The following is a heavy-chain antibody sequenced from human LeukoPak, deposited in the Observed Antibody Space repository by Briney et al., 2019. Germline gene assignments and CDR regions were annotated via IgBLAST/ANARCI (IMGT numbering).Heavy chain of an antibody. CDR2: IYWNGDK. Sequence: SGPTLVNPTQTLTLTCTFSGFSLSTSAVGVGWIRQPPGKALEWLALIYWNGDKRYNPSLKGRLTITKDTSKNQVVLTMTNMDPVDTATYYCAHRLLGSGWYRAFDYWGQGTLVTVSS. D-gene: IGHD6-19*01. J-gene: IGHJ4*02. CDR3: AHRLLGSGWYRAFDY. V-gene: IGHV2-5*01. CDR1: GFSLSTSAVG.